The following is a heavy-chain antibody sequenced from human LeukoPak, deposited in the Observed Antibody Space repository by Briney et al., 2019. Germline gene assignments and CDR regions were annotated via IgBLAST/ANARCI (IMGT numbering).Heavy chain of an antibody. Sequence: GASVKVSCKASGYTFTSYYMHWVRQAPGQGLEWMGIINPSGGSTSYAQKFQGRVTMTRDTSTSTVYMELCSLRSEDTAVYYCASLAVAGPVAGGMDVWGQGTTVTVSS. CDR2: INPSGGST. CDR3: ASLAVAGPVAGGMDV. CDR1: GYTFTSYY. D-gene: IGHD6-19*01. J-gene: IGHJ6*02. V-gene: IGHV1-46*01.